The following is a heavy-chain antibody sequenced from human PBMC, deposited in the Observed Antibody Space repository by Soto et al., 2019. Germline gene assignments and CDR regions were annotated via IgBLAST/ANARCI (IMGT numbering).Heavy chain of an antibody. V-gene: IGHV3-33*01. CDR3: AREVVPAAIYYYYGMDV. J-gene: IGHJ6*02. Sequence: GGSLRLSCAASGFTFSSYGMHWVRQAPGKGLEWVAVIWYDGSNKYYADSVKGRFTISRDNSKNTLYLQMNSLRAEDTAVYYCAREVVPAAIYYYYGMDVWGQGTTVTVSS. D-gene: IGHD2-2*01. CDR1: GFTFSSYG. CDR2: IWYDGSNK.